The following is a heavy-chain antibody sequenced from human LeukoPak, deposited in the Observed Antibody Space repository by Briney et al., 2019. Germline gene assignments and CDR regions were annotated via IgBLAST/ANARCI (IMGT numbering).Heavy chain of an antibody. D-gene: IGHD5-12*01. J-gene: IGHJ4*02. V-gene: IGHV1-69*04. CDR1: GGTFSSYA. CDR2: IIPILGIA. CDR3: ARGVATIGGHYFDY. Sequence: SVKVSCKASGGTFSSYAISWVRQAPGQGLEWIGRIIPILGIANYAQKFQGRVTITADKSTSTAYMELSSLRSEDTAVYYCARGVATIGGHYFDYWGQGTLVTVSS.